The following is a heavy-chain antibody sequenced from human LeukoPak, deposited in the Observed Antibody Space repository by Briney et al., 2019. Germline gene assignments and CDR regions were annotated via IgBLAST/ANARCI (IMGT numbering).Heavy chain of an antibody. J-gene: IGHJ3*02. V-gene: IGHV4-61*02. CDR3: ARVSPYDSSSGGAFDI. D-gene: IGHD3-22*01. CDR1: GGSISSGSYY. CDR2: IYTSGST. Sequence: SQTLSLTCTVSGGSISSGSYYWSWIRQPAGKGLEWIGRIYTSGSTNYDPSLKSRVTISVDTSKNQFSLKLSSVTAADTAVYYCARVSPYDSSSGGAFDIWGQGTMVTVSS.